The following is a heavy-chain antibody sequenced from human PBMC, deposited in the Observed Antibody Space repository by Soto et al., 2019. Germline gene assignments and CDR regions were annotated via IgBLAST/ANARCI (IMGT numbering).Heavy chain of an antibody. CDR2: ISYDGSNK. J-gene: IGHJ4*02. Sequence: GGSLRLSCAASGFTFSSYGMHWVRQAPGKGLEWVAVISYDGSNKYYADSVKGRFTISRDNSKNTLYLQMNSLRAEDTAVYYCAKDMGRATYSSSSYPRYYFDYWGQGTLVTVSS. V-gene: IGHV3-30*18. CDR3: AKDMGRATYSSSSYPRYYFDY. CDR1: GFTFSSYG. D-gene: IGHD6-6*01.